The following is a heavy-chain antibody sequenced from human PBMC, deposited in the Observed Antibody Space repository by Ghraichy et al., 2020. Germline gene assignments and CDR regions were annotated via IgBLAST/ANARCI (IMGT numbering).Heavy chain of an antibody. CDR1: GFTFRNYA. D-gene: IGHD3-22*01. CDR2: ISSDGSKN. CDR3: GKGRYDISGNYLNWFDA. J-gene: IGHJ5*02. Sequence: GGSLRLSCAASGFTFRNYAMHWVRQAPGKGLEWVAAISSDGSKNYYEDSVKGRFVISRDNSKQTLDLQMSSLRTEDTAVYYCGKGRYDISGNYLNWFDARGQGTLLTVSS. V-gene: IGHV3-30*18.